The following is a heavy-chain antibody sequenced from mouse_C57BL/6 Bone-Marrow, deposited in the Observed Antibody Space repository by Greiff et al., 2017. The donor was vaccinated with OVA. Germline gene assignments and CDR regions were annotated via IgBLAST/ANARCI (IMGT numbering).Heavy chain of an antibody. CDR3: ARGYYGSSLWYFDV. CDR2: IDPSDSYT. V-gene: IGHV1-50*01. J-gene: IGHJ1*03. CDR1: GYTFTSYW. D-gene: IGHD1-1*01. Sequence: VPLQQPGAELVKPGASVKLSCNASGYTFTSYWMQWVKQRPGQGLELIGEIDPSDSYTNYNQKFQGKATLTVDTSSNPAYMQLSSLTSEDSAVYYCARGYYGSSLWYFDVWGTGTTVTVSS.